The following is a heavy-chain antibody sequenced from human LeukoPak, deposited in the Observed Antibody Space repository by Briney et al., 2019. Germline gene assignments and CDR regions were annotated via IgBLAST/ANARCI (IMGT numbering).Heavy chain of an antibody. CDR2: IYYSGST. CDR3: AREGYSSGWRDLIYGMDV. V-gene: IGHV4-59*01. Sequence: SETLSPTCTVSGDSISNYYWSWIRQPPGKGLEWIGYIYYSGSTNYNPSLKSRVTISVDTSKNQFSLRLSSVTAADTAVYYCAREGYSSGWRDLIYGMDVWGQGTTVTVSS. D-gene: IGHD6-19*01. J-gene: IGHJ6*02. CDR1: GDSISNYY.